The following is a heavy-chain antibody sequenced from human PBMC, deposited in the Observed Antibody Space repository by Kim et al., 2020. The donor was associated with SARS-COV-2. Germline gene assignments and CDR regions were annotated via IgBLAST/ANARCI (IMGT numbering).Heavy chain of an antibody. CDR3: ARGPYRHFDY. J-gene: IGHJ4*02. Sequence: SETLSLTCAVYGGSFSGYYWSWIRQPPGKGLEWIGEINHSGSTNYNPSLKSRVTISVDTSKNQFSLKLSSVTAADTAVYYCARGPYRHFDYWGQGTLVT. CDR2: INHSGST. V-gene: IGHV4-34*01. CDR1: GGSFSGYY. D-gene: IGHD2-2*01.